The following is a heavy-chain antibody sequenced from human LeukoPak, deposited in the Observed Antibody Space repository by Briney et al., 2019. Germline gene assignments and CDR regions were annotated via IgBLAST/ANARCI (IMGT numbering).Heavy chain of an antibody. Sequence: PGGSLRLSCAASGFTFSSYAMSWVRQAPGKGLEWVSAISRSGGSTYYADSVKGRFTISRDNSKNTLYLQMNSLRAEDTAVYYCAKNTTGFGEFNYYYYGMDVWGQGTTVTVSS. CDR1: GFTFSSYA. D-gene: IGHD3-10*01. J-gene: IGHJ6*02. CDR2: ISRSGGST. V-gene: IGHV3-23*01. CDR3: AKNTTGFGEFNYYYYGMDV.